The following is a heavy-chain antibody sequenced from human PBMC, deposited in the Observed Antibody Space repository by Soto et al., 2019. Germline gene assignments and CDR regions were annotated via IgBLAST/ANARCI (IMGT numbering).Heavy chain of an antibody. D-gene: IGHD2-2*03. Sequence: SETLSLTCTVSGGSISSSSYYWGWIRQPPGKGLECVGTMYYDGSTHYNPSLKSRVTTSIDTSKNQFSLKLSSVTAADTAIYYCARLNGYCVSTGCHGYYGMDVWGQGTTVT. CDR1: GGSISSSSYY. V-gene: IGHV4-39*01. CDR2: MYYDGST. J-gene: IGHJ6*02. CDR3: ARLNGYCVSTGCHGYYGMDV.